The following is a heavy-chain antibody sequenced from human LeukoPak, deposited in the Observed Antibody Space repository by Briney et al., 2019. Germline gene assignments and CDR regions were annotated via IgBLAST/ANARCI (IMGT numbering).Heavy chain of an antibody. CDR3: ARHPGVWAYWFDP. Sequence: PSETLSLTCTVSGGSISSSSYYWGWIRQPPGKGLEWIGSIYYSGSAYYNPSLKSRVTISVDTSKNQFSLKLSSVTAADTAVYYCARHPGVWAYWFDPWGQGTLVTVSS. V-gene: IGHV4-39*01. CDR2: IYYSGSA. D-gene: IGHD7-27*01. CDR1: GGSISSSSYY. J-gene: IGHJ5*02.